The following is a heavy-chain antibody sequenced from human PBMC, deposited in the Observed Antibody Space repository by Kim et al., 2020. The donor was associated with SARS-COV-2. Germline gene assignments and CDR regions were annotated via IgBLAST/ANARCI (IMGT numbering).Heavy chain of an antibody. CDR3: ATVDSSGWPYYFDY. D-gene: IGHD6-19*01. Sequence: ASVKVSCKVSGYTLTELSMHWVRQAPGKGLEWMGGFDPEDGETIYAQKFQGRVTMTEDTSTDTAYMELSSLRSEDTAVYYCATVDSSGWPYYFDYWGQGTLVTVSS. CDR2: FDPEDGET. CDR1: GYTLTELS. J-gene: IGHJ4*02. V-gene: IGHV1-24*01.